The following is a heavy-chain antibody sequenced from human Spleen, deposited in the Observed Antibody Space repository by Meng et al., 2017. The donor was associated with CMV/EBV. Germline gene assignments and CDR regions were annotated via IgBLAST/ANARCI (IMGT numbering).Heavy chain of an antibody. CDR3: VGGGRTVLSGWFDP. V-gene: IGHV4-39*07. CDR2: VYRNWGT. Sequence: SGGSFSSYDYSWGWIRQSTGKGLEGIGTVYRNWGTRYHPSLKSRVSMSVDTSKNQFSLSLNSVTDADTAVYYCVGGGRTVLSGWFDPWGQGTLVTVSS. J-gene: IGHJ5*02. CDR1: GGSFSSYDYS. D-gene: IGHD2-15*01.